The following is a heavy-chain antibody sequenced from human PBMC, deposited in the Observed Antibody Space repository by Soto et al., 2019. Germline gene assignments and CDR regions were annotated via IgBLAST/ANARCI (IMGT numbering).Heavy chain of an antibody. D-gene: IGHD7-27*01. J-gene: IGHJ3*02. Sequence: GGSLRLSCAASGFTFSNAWMSWVRQAPGKGLEWVGRIKSKTDGETTDYAAPVKGRFTISRDDSKNTLYLQMNSLKTEDTAVYYCTTALGIRGDDAFDIWGQGTMVTVSS. V-gene: IGHV3-15*01. CDR3: TTALGIRGDDAFDI. CDR1: GFTFSNAW. CDR2: IKSKTDGETT.